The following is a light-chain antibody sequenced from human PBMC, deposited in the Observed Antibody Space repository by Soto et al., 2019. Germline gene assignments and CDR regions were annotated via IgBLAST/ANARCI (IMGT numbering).Light chain of an antibody. CDR2: EVS. Sequence: QSVLTQPASVSGSPGQSITISCTGTNSDVGGYNYVSWYQQHPGKAPKLMIYEVSNRPSGVSNRFSGSKSGNTASLTISGLQAEDEADYYCSSYTSNYTPLFGGGTKVTVL. CDR1: NSDVGGYNY. V-gene: IGLV2-14*01. CDR3: SSYTSNYTPL. J-gene: IGLJ2*01.